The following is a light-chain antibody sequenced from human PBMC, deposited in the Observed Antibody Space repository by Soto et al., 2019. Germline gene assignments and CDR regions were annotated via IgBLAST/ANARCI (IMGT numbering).Light chain of an antibody. CDR1: SSDVGYYDY. Sequence: QSALTQPPSASGFPGQSVTISCTGTSSDVGYYDYVSWYQQHPGKAPKLVIYEVTKRPSGVPDRVSASKSGNPASLTVSGLRAEDEADYYCSSYAGSNNFVFGSGTKLTVL. CDR3: SSYAGSNNFV. J-gene: IGLJ1*01. CDR2: EVT. V-gene: IGLV2-8*01.